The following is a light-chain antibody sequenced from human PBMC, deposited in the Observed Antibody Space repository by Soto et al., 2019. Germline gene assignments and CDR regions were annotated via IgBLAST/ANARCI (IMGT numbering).Light chain of an antibody. CDR3: QTWGSGFQV. CDR1: SGHSSYS. J-gene: IGLJ3*02. CDR2: INSDGSH. V-gene: IGLV4-69*02. Sequence: QLVLTQSPSASASLGASVKLTCSLTSGHSSYSIAWHQQQPGKGPRFLMKINSDGSHNKGDGIPDRFSGSSSGAERYLTISSLQSEDEADFYCQTWGSGFQVFGGGTKLTVL.